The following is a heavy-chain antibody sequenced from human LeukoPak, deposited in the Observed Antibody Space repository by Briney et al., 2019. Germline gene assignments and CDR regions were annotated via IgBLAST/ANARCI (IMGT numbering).Heavy chain of an antibody. CDR1: GFTFSSYW. Sequence: GGSLRLSCAASGFTFSSYWMSWVRQAPGKGLEWVANIKQDGSEKYYVDSVKGRLTISRDNAKNSLYLQMNSLRAEDTAVYYCVRDETHYDNGAYYDAYDVWGQGTMVTVSS. CDR3: VRDETHYDNGAYYDAYDV. CDR2: IKQDGSEK. D-gene: IGHD3-22*01. V-gene: IGHV3-7*01. J-gene: IGHJ3*01.